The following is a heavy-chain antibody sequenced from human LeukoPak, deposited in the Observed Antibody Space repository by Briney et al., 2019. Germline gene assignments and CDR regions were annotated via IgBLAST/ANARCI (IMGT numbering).Heavy chain of an antibody. D-gene: IGHD3-3*01. V-gene: IGHV4-30-4*08. CDR1: GGSISSGDYY. CDR2: IYYSGST. J-gene: IGHJ4*02. Sequence: SQTLSLTCTVSGGSISSGDYYWSWIRQPPGKGLEWIGYIYYSGSTYYNPSLKSRVTISVDTSKNQFSLKLNSVTAADTAVYYCARVFKAITIFGVVTYTRDYFDYWGQGTLVTVSS. CDR3: ARVFKAITIFGVVTYTRDYFDY.